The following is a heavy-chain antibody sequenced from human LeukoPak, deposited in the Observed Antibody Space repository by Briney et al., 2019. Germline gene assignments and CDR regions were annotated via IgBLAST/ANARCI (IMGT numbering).Heavy chain of an antibody. V-gene: IGHV7-4-1*02. CDR3: TREAPYFYYFMDV. J-gene: IGHJ6*03. Sequence: ASVKVSCKASGYTFTTYAMNWVRQAPGQGLEWMGWINTNTGNPTYAQGFTGRFVFSLDTSVSTAYLQISSLKAEDTAVYYCTREAPYFYYFMDVWGKGTTVTASS. CDR2: INTNTGNP. CDR1: GYTFTTYA.